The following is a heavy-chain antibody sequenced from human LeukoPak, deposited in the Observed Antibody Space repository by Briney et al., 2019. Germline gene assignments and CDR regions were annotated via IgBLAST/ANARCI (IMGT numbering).Heavy chain of an antibody. D-gene: IGHD3-10*01. Sequence: PGGSLRLSCAASELTFSGYWMNWVRQAPGKGLQWVGNIRQDGGQTHYSDSVKGRFTISRDNAKRSLYLQMNSLRPEDTAVYYCARDGHSSGSFDYRGQGTLVTVSS. J-gene: IGHJ4*02. CDR3: ARDGHSSGSFDY. CDR1: ELTFSGYW. V-gene: IGHV3-7*01. CDR2: IRQDGGQT.